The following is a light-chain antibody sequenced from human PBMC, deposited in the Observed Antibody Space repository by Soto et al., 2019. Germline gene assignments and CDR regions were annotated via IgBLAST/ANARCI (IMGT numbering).Light chain of an antibody. CDR1: QSAGNF. V-gene: IGKV3D-15*01. CDR2: YIS. Sequence: EIVMTQSPATLSVSPGETASLSCRASQSAGNFLAWYQQKPGQAPRLLIYYISTRATGTPARFSGSGSGTKFTLSISSLQSEDFAVYYCQQYNNWPITFGQGTRLEIK. CDR3: QQYNNWPIT. J-gene: IGKJ5*01.